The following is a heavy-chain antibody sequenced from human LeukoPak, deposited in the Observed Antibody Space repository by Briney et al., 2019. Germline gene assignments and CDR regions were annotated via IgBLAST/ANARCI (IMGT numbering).Heavy chain of an antibody. Sequence: GGSLRLSCAASGSTVSSTSMSWVRQAPGKGLEWVSLIYTGGSTYYADSVKGRFTISRDNSKNTLYLQMNSLRAEDTAVYYCARGGSYASFGFDRWGQGTLVTVSS. J-gene: IGHJ4*02. D-gene: IGHD3-16*01. CDR2: IYTGGST. V-gene: IGHV3-53*01. CDR3: ARGGSYASFGFDR. CDR1: GSTVSSTS.